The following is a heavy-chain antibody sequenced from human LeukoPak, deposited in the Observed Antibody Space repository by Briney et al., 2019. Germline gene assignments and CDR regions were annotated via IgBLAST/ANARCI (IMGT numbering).Heavy chain of an antibody. V-gene: IGHV3-7*01. CDR2: IKQDGSEK. D-gene: IGHD3-22*01. CDR1: GFTFSSYW. J-gene: IGHJ4*02. CDR3: ARGATYYYDSSGSFDQNRY. Sequence: TGGSLRLSCAASGFTFSSYWMSWVRQAPGKGLEWVANIKQDGSEKYYVDSVKGRFTISRDNAKNSLYLQMNSLRAEDTAVYYCARGATYYYDSSGSFDQNRYWGQGTLVTVSS.